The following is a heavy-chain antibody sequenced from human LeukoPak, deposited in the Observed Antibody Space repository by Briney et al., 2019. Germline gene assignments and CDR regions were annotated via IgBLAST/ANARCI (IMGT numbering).Heavy chain of an antibody. J-gene: IGHJ4*02. CDR2: ISGSGVST. CDR3: AKDERNWNYNLASQTYD. V-gene: IGHV3-23*01. D-gene: IGHD1-7*01. Sequence: SGGSLRLSCVASGFTFSSYAMSWVRQAPGKGLEWVSAISGSGVSTYYADSVKGRCTVSRDNSKNTLYLQMSSLRAEDTAVYYCAKDERNWNYNLASQTYDWGQGTLVTVSS. CDR1: GFTFSSYA.